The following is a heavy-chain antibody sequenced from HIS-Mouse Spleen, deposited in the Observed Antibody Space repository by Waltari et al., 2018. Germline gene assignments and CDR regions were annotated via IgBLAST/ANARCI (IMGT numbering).Heavy chain of an antibody. D-gene: IGHD6-6*01. V-gene: IGHV3-30*03. Sequence: QVQLVESGGGVVQPGRSLRLSCAASGFTFSSYGMHWFRQAPGKGREWVAVISYDGSNKYYADSVKGRFTISRDNSKNTLYLQMNSLRAEDTAVYYCARGEYSSSSFDYWGQGTLVTVSS. CDR2: ISYDGSNK. J-gene: IGHJ4*02. CDR1: GFTFSSYG. CDR3: ARGEYSSSSFDY.